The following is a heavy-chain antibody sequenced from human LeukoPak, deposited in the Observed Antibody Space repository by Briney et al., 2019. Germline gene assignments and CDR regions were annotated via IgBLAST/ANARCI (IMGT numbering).Heavy chain of an antibody. D-gene: IGHD6-13*01. CDR3: ARESRPMYSSSWGPDY. J-gene: IGHJ4*02. CDR1: GGSISSYY. Sequence: SETLSLTCTVSGGSISSYYWSWIRQPPGKGLEWIGYIYYSGSTNYNPSLKSRVTISVDTSKNQFSLKLSSVTAADTAVYYCARESRPMYSSSWGPDYWGQGTLVTVSS. V-gene: IGHV4-59*12. CDR2: IYYSGST.